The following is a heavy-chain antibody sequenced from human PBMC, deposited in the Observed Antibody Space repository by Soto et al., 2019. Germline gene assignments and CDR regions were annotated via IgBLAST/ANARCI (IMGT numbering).Heavy chain of an antibody. V-gene: IGHV4-59*01. D-gene: IGHD3-3*01. CDR2: IYYSGIT. J-gene: IGHJ6*02. CDR3: ARMHYDFWTGGMDV. CDR1: GGFLSSYY. Sequence: SETLSLTCNVSGGFLSSYYWSWIRQSPVKGLEWIGYIYYSGITNYNASLKSRVTMSIDTSKNQFSLKLNSVTAADTAVYYCARMHYDFWTGGMDVWGQGTTVTVSS.